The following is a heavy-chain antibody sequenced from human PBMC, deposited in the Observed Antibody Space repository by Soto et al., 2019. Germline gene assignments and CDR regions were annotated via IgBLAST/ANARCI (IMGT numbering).Heavy chain of an antibody. Sequence: SETLSLTCTVSGGSISSGVYYWSWIRHHPGKGLEWIGYIYYSGSTYYNPSLKSRVTISVDTSKNQFSLKLSSVTAADTAVYYCARGITMVRGAFDWFDPWGQGTMVTV. CDR2: IYYSGST. CDR3: ARGITMVRGAFDWFDP. V-gene: IGHV4-31*03. D-gene: IGHD3-10*01. CDR1: GGSISSGVYY. J-gene: IGHJ5*02.